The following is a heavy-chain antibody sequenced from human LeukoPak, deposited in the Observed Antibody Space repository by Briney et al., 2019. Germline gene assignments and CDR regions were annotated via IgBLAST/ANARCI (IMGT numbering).Heavy chain of an antibody. D-gene: IGHD5-24*01. CDR1: GYTFTGYY. Sequence: ASVKVSCKASGYTFTGYYMHWVRQAPGQGLEWMGWINPNSGGTNYAQKFRGRVTMTRDTSISTAYMELSRLRSDDTAVYYCARDRGDGYLFDYWGQGTLVTVSS. CDR2: INPNSGGT. CDR3: ARDRGDGYLFDY. V-gene: IGHV1-2*02. J-gene: IGHJ4*02.